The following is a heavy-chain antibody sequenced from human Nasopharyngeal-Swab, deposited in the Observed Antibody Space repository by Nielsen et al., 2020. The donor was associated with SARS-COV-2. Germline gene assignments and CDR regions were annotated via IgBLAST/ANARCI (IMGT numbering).Heavy chain of an antibody. Sequence: GGSLRLSCAASGFTFSSYAMSWVRQAPGKGLEWVSAIGGSGGSTYYADSVKGRFTISRDNSKNTLYLQMNSLRADGTAVYYCAKEATLGGVGDYYYMDVWGKGTTVTVSS. CDR2: IGGSGGST. D-gene: IGHD3-16*01. J-gene: IGHJ6*03. V-gene: IGHV3-23*01. CDR3: AKEATLGGVGDYYYMDV. CDR1: GFTFSSYA.